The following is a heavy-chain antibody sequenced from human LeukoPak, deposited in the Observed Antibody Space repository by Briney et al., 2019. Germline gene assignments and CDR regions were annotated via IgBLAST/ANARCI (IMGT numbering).Heavy chain of an antibody. J-gene: IGHJ6*02. CDR1: GFTFSSYA. Sequence: GGSLRLSCAASGFTFSSYAMSWVRQAPGKGPEWVSSISGGGGGTFYADSVKGRFTISRDNSKNTLYLQMNSLRAEDTAVYYCAKDLGGKPYYYYGMDVWGQGTTVTVSS. CDR2: ISGGGGGT. CDR3: AKDLGGKPYYYYGMDV. V-gene: IGHV3-23*01.